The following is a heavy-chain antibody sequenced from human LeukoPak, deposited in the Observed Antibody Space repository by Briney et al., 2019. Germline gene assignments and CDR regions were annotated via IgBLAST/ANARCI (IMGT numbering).Heavy chain of an antibody. D-gene: IGHD3-3*01. CDR3: ARVGFLEWLPTDYYYYYMDV. Sequence: ASVKVSCRASGGTFSSYAISWVRQAPGQGLEWMGGIIPIFGTANYAQKFQGRVTITADESTSTAYMELSSLRSEDTAVYYCARVGFLEWLPTDYYYYYMDVWGKGTTVTVSS. J-gene: IGHJ6*03. V-gene: IGHV1-69*13. CDR2: IIPIFGTA. CDR1: GGTFSSYA.